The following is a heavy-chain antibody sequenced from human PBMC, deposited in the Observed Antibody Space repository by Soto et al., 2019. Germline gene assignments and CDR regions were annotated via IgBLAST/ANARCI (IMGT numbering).Heavy chain of an antibody. CDR3: AKDASGWSVT. J-gene: IGHJ5*02. D-gene: IGHD6-19*01. Sequence: EVQLVESGGDLVQPGGSLRLSCAASGFTFSNFWMSWVRQTPGRGLEWVANMNQDGSEKYYLDSVRGRFTISRENAKNSLSLQTNSLRAEDTAVYYCAKDASGWSVTWGQGTPVIVSS. CDR1: GFTFSNFW. CDR2: MNQDGSEK. V-gene: IGHV3-7*04.